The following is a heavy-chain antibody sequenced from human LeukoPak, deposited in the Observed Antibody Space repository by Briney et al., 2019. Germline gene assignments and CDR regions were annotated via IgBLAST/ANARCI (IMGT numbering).Heavy chain of an antibody. CDR3: ARGALWFGESLFDP. J-gene: IGHJ5*02. V-gene: IGHV4-31*03. D-gene: IGHD3-10*01. Sequence: PSETLSLTCTVSGGSISSRSYYWSWIRQHPGKGLEWIGYIYYSGSTYYNPSLKSRVTISVDTSKNQFSLKLSSVTAADTAVYYCARGALWFGESLFDPWGQGTLVTVSS. CDR1: GGSISSRSYY. CDR2: IYYSGST.